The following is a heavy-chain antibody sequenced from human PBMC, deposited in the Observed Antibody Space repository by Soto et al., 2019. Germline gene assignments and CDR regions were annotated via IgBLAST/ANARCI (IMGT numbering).Heavy chain of an antibody. V-gene: IGHV3-23*01. CDR1: GFTFSSYA. CDR3: AKENGCSSSWFEFDY. J-gene: IGHJ4*02. CDR2: ISGSGGST. Sequence: EVPLLESGGGLVQPGGSLRLSCAASGFTFSSYAMSWVRQAPGKGLEWVSAISGSGGSTYYADSVKGRFTISRDNTKNTLYLQMNSLRAEDTAVYYCAKENGCSSSWFEFDYWGQGTLVTVSS. D-gene: IGHD6-13*01.